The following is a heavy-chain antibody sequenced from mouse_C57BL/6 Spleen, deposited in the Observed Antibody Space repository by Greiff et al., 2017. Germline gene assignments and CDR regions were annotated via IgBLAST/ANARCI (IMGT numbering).Heavy chain of an antibody. CDR1: GFSLTSYG. V-gene: IGHV2-2*01. J-gene: IGHJ4*01. D-gene: IGHD1-1*01. Sequence: QVQLQQSGPGLVQPSQSLSITCTVSGFSLTSYGVHWVRQSPGKGLEWLGVIWSGGSTDYNAAFISRLSSSKDNAKSQVFFKMNSLQADATAIYYCARVPYYYGSSPGYAMDYWGQGTSVTVSS. CDR3: ARVPYYYGSSPGYAMDY. CDR2: IWSGGST.